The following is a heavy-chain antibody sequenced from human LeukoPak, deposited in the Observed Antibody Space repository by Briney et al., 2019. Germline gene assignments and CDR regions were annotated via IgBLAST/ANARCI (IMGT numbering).Heavy chain of an antibody. CDR1: GGSISSYY. D-gene: IGHD3-22*01. Sequence: PSETLSLTCTVSGGSISSYYWTWIRQPAGKGLEWIGRIYPRGTTNYNPSLKSRVTISVDTSKNQFSLKLSSVTAADTAVYYCARGPGPDYDSSGLFDYWGQGTLVTVSS. J-gene: IGHJ4*02. CDR2: IYPRGTT. CDR3: ARGPGPDYDSSGLFDY. V-gene: IGHV4-4*07.